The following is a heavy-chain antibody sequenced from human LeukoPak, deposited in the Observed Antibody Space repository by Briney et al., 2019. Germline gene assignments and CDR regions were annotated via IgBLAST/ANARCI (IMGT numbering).Heavy chain of an antibody. D-gene: IGHD2-15*01. Sequence: SETLSLTCTVSGGSISSYYWSWIRQPPGKGLEWIGYIYYSGSTNYNPSLKSRVTISVDTSKNQFSLKLSSVTAADTAVYYCAREKVSGCSGGSCHSHWFDPWGQGTLVTVSS. J-gene: IGHJ5*02. CDR3: AREKVSGCSGGSCHSHWFDP. V-gene: IGHV4-59*01. CDR1: GGSISSYY. CDR2: IYYSGST.